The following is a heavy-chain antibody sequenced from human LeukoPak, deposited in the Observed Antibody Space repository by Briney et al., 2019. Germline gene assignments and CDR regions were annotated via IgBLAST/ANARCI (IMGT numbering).Heavy chain of an antibody. CDR3: ARALGYDWNDPRFYFDY. J-gene: IGHJ4*02. V-gene: IGHV4-59*01. Sequence: PSETLSLTCSVSGGSISRYYWSWIRQPPPKGLDWIGYAYYSGSTNYNPSLKSRVTISVDTSKHQFSLKLSSVTAADTAVYYCARALGYDWNDPRFYFDYWGQGTLVTVSS. D-gene: IGHD1-20*01. CDR2: AYYSGST. CDR1: GGSISRYY.